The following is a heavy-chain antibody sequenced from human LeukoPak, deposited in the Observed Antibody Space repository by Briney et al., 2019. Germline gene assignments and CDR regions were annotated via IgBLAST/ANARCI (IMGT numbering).Heavy chain of an antibody. V-gene: IGHV4-38-2*01. CDR3: ARALDYYGSGSYYDY. Sequence: PSETLSLTCAVSGYSISRGYYWGWIRQPPGKGLEWIGSIYHSGSTYYNPSPKSRVTISVDTSKNQFSLKLSSVTAADTAVYYCARALDYYGSGSYYDYWGQGTLVTVSS. CDR2: IYHSGST. D-gene: IGHD3-10*01. CDR1: GYSISRGYY. J-gene: IGHJ4*02.